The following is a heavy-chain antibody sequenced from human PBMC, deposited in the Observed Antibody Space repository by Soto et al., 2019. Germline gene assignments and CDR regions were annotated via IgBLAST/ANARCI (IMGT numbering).Heavy chain of an antibody. D-gene: IGHD3-22*01. Sequence: GGSLRLSCAASGFTFSSYAMSWVRQAPGKGLEWVSAISGSGGSTYYADSVKGRFTISRDNSKNTLYLQMNSLRAEDTAVYYCAKDRIEYYYDSRVGAFDIWGQGTMVTVSS. J-gene: IGHJ3*02. V-gene: IGHV3-23*01. CDR3: AKDRIEYYYDSRVGAFDI. CDR2: ISGSGGST. CDR1: GFTFSSYA.